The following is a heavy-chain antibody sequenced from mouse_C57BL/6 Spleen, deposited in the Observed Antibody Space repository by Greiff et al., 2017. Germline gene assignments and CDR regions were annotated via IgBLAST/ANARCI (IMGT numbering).Heavy chain of an antibody. J-gene: IGHJ2*01. V-gene: IGHV5-6*01. D-gene: IGHD2-5*01. CDR1: GFTFSSYG. CDR2: ISSGGSYT. Sequence: EVQVVESGGDLVKPGGSLKLSCAASGFTFSSYGMSWVRQTPDKRLEWVATISSGGSYTYYPDSVKGRFTISRDNAKNTLYLQMSSLKSEDTAMYYCARHTIVTTYFDYWGQGTTLTVSS. CDR3: ARHTIVTTYFDY.